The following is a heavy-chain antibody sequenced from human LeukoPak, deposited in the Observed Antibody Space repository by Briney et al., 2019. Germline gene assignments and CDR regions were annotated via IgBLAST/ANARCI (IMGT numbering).Heavy chain of an antibody. CDR2: INHSGST. CDR1: GGSFSGYY. Sequence: SETLSLTRAVYGGSFSGYYWSWIRQPPGKGLEWIGEINHSGSTNYNPSLKSRVTISVDTSKNQFSLKLSSVTAADTAVYYCAREVGYYDSSGSGDAFDIWGQGTMVTVSS. V-gene: IGHV4-34*01. J-gene: IGHJ3*02. D-gene: IGHD3-22*01. CDR3: AREVGYYDSSGSGDAFDI.